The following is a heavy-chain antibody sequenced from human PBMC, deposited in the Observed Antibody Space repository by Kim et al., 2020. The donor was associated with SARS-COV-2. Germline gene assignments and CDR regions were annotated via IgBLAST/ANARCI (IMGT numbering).Heavy chain of an antibody. CDR2: ISGDGGST. CDR3: AKVRGVSDFWSGYYTLDFDY. J-gene: IGHJ4*02. Sequence: GGSLRLSCAASGFTFDDYAMHWVRQAPGKGLEWVSLISGDGGSTYYADSVKGRFTISRDNSKNSLYLQMNSLRTEDTALYYCAKVRGVSDFWSGYYTLDFDYWGQGTLVTVSS. V-gene: IGHV3-43*02. D-gene: IGHD3-3*01. CDR1: GFTFDDYA.